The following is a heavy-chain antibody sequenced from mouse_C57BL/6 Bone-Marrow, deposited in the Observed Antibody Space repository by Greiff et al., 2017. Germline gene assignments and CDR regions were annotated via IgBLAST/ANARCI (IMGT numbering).Heavy chain of an antibody. CDR3: TSYSGDCDD. CDR2: IDPETGGT. V-gene: IGHV1-15*01. CDR1: GYTFTDYE. D-gene: IGHD2-12*01. Sequence: VQLRQSGAELVRPGASVTLSCKASGYTFTDYEMHWVKQTPVHGLEWIGAIDPETGGTAYHQKFKGKAILTADKSSSTAYMERRSLTSEDSAVYYGTSYSGDCDDWGKGTTLTVSS. J-gene: IGHJ2*01.